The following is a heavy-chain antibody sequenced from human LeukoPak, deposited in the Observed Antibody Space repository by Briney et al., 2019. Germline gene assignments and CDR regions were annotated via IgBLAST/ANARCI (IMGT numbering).Heavy chain of an antibody. V-gene: IGHV1-18*01. D-gene: IGHD3-3*01. CDR3: ARAGQFDFWSGYFDY. Sequence: ASVKVSCKASGYTFTSYGISWVRQAPGQGLEWMGWISAYNSNTNYAQKLQGRVTMTTDTSTSTAYMELRSLRSDDTAVYYCARAGQFDFWSGYFDYWGQGTLVTVSS. CDR2: ISAYNSNT. J-gene: IGHJ4*02. CDR1: GYTFTSYG.